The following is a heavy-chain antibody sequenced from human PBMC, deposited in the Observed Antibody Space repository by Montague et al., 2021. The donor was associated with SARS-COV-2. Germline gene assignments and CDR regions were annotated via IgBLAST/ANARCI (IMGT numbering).Heavy chain of an antibody. D-gene: IGHD3-22*01. CDR3: AKEGVVVGADGFDY. V-gene: IGHV3-23*01. CDR2: ISTTGANT. CDR1: GFPFSSYG. Sequence: SLRLSCPASGFPFSSYGMNWFRQAPGKGLEWVSAISTTGANTYYAGSVKGRFTISRDNSKNTLYLQLNSLRDEDTAVYYCAKEGVVVGADGFDYWGQGTMVIASS. J-gene: IGHJ3*01.